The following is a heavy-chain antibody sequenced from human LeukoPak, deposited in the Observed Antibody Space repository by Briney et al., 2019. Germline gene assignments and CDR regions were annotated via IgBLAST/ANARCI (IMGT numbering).Heavy chain of an antibody. CDR2: IYYSGST. V-gene: IGHV4-59*01. J-gene: IGHJ6*04. CDR3: ARARDGPYYYYGMDV. D-gene: IGHD5-24*01. CDR1: GGSISSYY. Sequence: SETLSLTCTASGGSISSYYWSWIRQPPGKGLEWIGYIYYSGSTNYNPSLKSRVTISVDTSKNQFSLKLSSVTAADTAVYYCARARDGPYYYYGMDVWGKGTTGTVSP.